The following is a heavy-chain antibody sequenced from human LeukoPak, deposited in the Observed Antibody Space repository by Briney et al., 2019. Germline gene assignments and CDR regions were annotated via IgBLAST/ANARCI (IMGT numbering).Heavy chain of an antibody. V-gene: IGHV4-59*01. CDR1: GGSIGSYY. CDR2: IYYSGTT. J-gene: IGHJ2*01. CDR3: ARERVLRYFDRGGYFDL. Sequence: KPSETLSLTCTVSGGSIGSYYWSWIRQPPGKGLEWIGYIYYSGTTNYNPSLKSRVTISVDTPKNQFSLKLSSLTAADTAVYYCARERVLRYFDRGGYFDLWGRGTLVTVSS. D-gene: IGHD3-9*01.